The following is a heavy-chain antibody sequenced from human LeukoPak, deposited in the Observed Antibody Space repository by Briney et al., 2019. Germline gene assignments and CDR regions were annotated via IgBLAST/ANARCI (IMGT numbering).Heavy chain of an antibody. J-gene: IGHJ4*02. CDR2: IRYDGSSK. V-gene: IGHV3-30*02. CDR3: AKDTGQWLNYFDY. D-gene: IGHD6-19*01. CDR1: GFTFSSYG. Sequence: GGSLRLSCAASGFTFSSYGMHWVRQAPGKGLEWVAFIRYDGSSKYYADSVKGRFTISRDNSKNTLYLQMNSLRAEDTAVYYCAKDTGQWLNYFDYWGQGTLVTVSS.